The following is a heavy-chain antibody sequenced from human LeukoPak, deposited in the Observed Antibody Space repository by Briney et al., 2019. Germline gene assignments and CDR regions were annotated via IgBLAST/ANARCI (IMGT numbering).Heavy chain of an antibody. V-gene: IGHV3-21*01. Sequence: GGSLRLSCAASGFTFSSYSMNWVRQAPGKGLEWVSSISRSNNFIYYADSVKGRFTISRDNARNSLYLSMNSLRAEDTAVYYCARGRYDSSGYYPIFDYWGQGTLVTVSS. CDR3: ARGRYDSSGYYPIFDY. J-gene: IGHJ4*02. CDR1: GFTFSSYS. D-gene: IGHD3-22*01. CDR2: ISRSNNFI.